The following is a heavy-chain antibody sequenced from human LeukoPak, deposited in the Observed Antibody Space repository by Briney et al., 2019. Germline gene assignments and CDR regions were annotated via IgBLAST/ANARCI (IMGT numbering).Heavy chain of an antibody. CDR2: IYSSGST. V-gene: IGHV4-4*07. D-gene: IGHD7-27*01. CDR1: GGSISSYY. Sequence: SETLSLTCIVSGGSISSYYWSWIRQPAGKGLEWIGRIYSSGSTDYNPSLKSRVIMSIDTSKNHFSLKLTSVTAADTAVYYCARVGPNWGFKENFDFWGQGTLVTVSS. CDR3: ARVGPNWGFKENFDF. J-gene: IGHJ4*02.